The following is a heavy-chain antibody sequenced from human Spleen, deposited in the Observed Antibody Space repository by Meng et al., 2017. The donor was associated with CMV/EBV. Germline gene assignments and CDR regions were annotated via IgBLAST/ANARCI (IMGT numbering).Heavy chain of an antibody. D-gene: IGHD2-2*02. CDR1: DYC. Sequence: DYCWSWIRQPREKGLEWIGYIYYSGSTYYNTSLKSRVTISVDTSKNQFSLKLSSVTAADTAVYYCATGYCSSTSCYTGPAAEYFQHWGQGTLVTVSS. CDR2: IYYSGST. V-gene: IGHV4-30-4*08. J-gene: IGHJ1*01. CDR3: ATGYCSSTSCYTGPAAEYFQH.